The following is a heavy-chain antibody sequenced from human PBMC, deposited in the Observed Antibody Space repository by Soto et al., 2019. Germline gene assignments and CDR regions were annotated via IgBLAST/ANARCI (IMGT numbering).Heavy chain of an antibody. CDR2: INTGNGDT. Sequence: ASVKVSCKASGYTFSNYPIHWVRQAPGQRLEWMGWINTGNGDTKYSQKFQGRVTITRDTSAITAYMELSSLRSEDTAVYYCVRDWTHYDSNGPGDYWGQGTLVTVSS. D-gene: IGHD3-22*01. J-gene: IGHJ4*02. CDR3: VRDWTHYDSNGPGDY. CDR1: GYTFSNYP. V-gene: IGHV1-3*04.